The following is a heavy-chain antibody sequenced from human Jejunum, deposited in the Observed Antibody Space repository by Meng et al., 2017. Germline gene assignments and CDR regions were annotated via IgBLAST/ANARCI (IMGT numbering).Heavy chain of an antibody. D-gene: IGHD2-21*01. Sequence: GESLKISCAASGFIFRTSCMDWVRQAPGKGLEWVASISWSSTYKYYADSVTGRFFISRDDADNSLYLQMNSLRADDTAMYYCARSAGIGSYAFAIWGQGKRVT. J-gene: IGHJ3*02. CDR1: GFIFRTSC. V-gene: IGHV3-21*06. CDR2: ISWSSTYK. CDR3: ARSAGIGSYAFAI.